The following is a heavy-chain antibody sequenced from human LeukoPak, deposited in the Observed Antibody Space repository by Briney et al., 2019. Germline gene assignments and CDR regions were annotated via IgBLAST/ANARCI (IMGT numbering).Heavy chain of an antibody. J-gene: IGHJ4*02. D-gene: IGHD3-10*01. Sequence: SETLSLTCTVSSASITSSPYFWGWIRQSPGKGLEWIGRISYSGTTYYNPSLKSRVTISVDTAKNEFSLKLNSVTAADTAVFYCAANSADYNTLGSSYKVWGQGTLVTVSS. V-gene: IGHV4-39*01. CDR1: SASITSSPYF. CDR2: ISYSGTT. CDR3: AANSADYNTLGSSYKV.